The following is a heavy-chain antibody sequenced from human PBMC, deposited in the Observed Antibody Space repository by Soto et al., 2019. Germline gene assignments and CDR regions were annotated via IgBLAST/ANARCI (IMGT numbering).Heavy chain of an antibody. J-gene: IGHJ4*02. V-gene: IGHV4-4*02. CDR2: IYHSGST. D-gene: IGHD6-19*01. Sequence: SETLSLTCAVSGGSISSSNWWSWVRQPPGKGLEWIGEIYHSGSTNYNPSLKSRVTISVDKSKNQFSLKLSSVTAADTAVYYCARVGSSGWPQIDYWGQGTLVTVSS. CDR1: GGSISSSNW. CDR3: ARVGSSGWPQIDY.